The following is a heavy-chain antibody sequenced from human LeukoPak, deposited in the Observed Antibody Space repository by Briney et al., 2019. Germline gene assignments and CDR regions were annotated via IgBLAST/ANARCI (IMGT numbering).Heavy chain of an antibody. D-gene: IGHD2-15*01. Sequence: PGGSLRLSCAASGFTFGNAWMSWVRQAPGKGLEWVGRIKSKTDGGTTDYAAPVKGRFTISRDDSKNTLYLQMNSLKTEDTAVYYCTTARIYCSGGSCYAIGGLLLFDYWGQGTLVTVSS. CDR3: TTARIYCSGGSCYAIGGLLLFDY. CDR2: IKSKTDGGTT. J-gene: IGHJ4*02. CDR1: GFTFGNAW. V-gene: IGHV3-15*01.